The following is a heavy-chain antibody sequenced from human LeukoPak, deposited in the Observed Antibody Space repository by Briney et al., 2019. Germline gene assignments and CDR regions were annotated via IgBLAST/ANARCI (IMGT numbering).Heavy chain of an antibody. CDR3: ARGDYDILTGFDY. CDR2: INPNSGGT. CDR1: GYTFTGYY. D-gene: IGHD3-9*01. J-gene: IGHJ4*02. Sequence: ASVKVSCTASGYTFTGYYMHWVRQAPGQGLEWMGWINPNSGGTNYAQKLQGWVTMTRDTSISTAYMELSRLRSDDTAVYYCARGDYDILTGFDYWGQGTLVTVSS. V-gene: IGHV1-2*04.